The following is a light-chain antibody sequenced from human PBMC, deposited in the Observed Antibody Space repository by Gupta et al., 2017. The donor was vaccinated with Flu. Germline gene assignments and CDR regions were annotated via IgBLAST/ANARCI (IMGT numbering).Light chain of an antibody. CDR3: QVWESSSDYYV. J-gene: IGLJ1*01. CDR1: NIGSKS. V-gene: IGLV3-21*02. CDR2: DDN. Sequence: SDVLTQPPSVSVAPGQTARITCGGNNIGSKSVHWYQQKPGQAPVLVLYDDNDRPSGSPERFSGANSGNTATLTISRVEAGDEADYYCQVWESSSDYYVFGSGTKVTVL.